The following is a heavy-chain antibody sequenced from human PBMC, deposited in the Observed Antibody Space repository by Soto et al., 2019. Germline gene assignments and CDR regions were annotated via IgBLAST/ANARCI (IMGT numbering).Heavy chain of an antibody. CDR3: ARVEEMAIDY. Sequence: SETLSLTCTVSGGSISSGGYYWSWIRQHPGKGLEWIGYIYYSGSTYYNPSLKSRVTISVDTSKNQFSLKLSSVTAADTAVYYCARVEEMAIDYWGQGTLVTVSS. D-gene: IGHD5-12*01. J-gene: IGHJ4*02. CDR2: IYYSGST. CDR1: GGSISSGGYY. V-gene: IGHV4-31*03.